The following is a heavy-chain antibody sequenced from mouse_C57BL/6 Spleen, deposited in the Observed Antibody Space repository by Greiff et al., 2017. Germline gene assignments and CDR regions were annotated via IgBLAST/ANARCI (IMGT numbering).Heavy chain of an antibody. CDR1: GYAFTNYL. CDR2: INPGSGGT. V-gene: IGHV1-54*01. CDR3: ARGRTVVRDCDY. J-gene: IGHJ2*01. D-gene: IGHD1-1*01. Sequence: VQLQQSGAELVRPGTSVKVSCKASGYAFTNYLIEWVKQRPGQGLEWIGVINPGSGGTNYNEKFKGKATLTADKSSSTAYMQLSSLTSEDSAVYFCARGRTVVRDCDYWGQGTTLTVSS.